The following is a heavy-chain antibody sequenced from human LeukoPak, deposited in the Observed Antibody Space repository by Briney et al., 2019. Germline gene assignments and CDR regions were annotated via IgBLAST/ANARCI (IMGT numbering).Heavy chain of an antibody. Sequence: GGSLRLSCAASGFTFDDYGMSWVRQAPGKGLEWVSGINWNGGSTGYADSVKGRFTISRDNAKNSLYLQMNSLRAEDTALYYCARDMSPSYYYYYMDVWGKGTTVTISS. CDR2: INWNGGST. J-gene: IGHJ6*03. V-gene: IGHV3-20*04. CDR3: ARDMSPSYYYYYMDV. D-gene: IGHD3-10*02. CDR1: GFTFDDYG.